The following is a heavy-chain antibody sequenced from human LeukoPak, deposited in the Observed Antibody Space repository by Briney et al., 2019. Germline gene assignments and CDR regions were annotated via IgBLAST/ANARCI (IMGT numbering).Heavy chain of an antibody. CDR3: AKDGRYCSGGSCYRPFDY. D-gene: IGHD2-15*01. J-gene: IGHJ4*02. V-gene: IGHV3-9*01. Sequence: GGSLRLPCAASGFTFDDYAMHWVRQAPGKGLEWVSGISWNSGSIGYADSVKGRFTISRDNAKNSLYLQMNSLRAEDTALYYCAKDGRYCSGGSCYRPFDYWGQGTLVTVSS. CDR2: ISWNSGSI. CDR1: GFTFDDYA.